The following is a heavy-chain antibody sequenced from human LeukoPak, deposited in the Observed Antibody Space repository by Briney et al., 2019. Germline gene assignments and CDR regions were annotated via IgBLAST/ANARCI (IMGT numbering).Heavy chain of an antibody. Sequence: GGSLRLSCAASGFTFSDYYMSWIRQAPGKGLEWVSYISSSGSTIYYADSVKGRFTISRDNAKNSLYLQMNSLRAEDTAVYYCARDDGRSKKNLGYMDVWGKGTTVTVSS. J-gene: IGHJ6*03. V-gene: IGHV3-11*04. CDR2: ISSSGSTI. D-gene: IGHD4-23*01. CDR1: GFTFSDYY. CDR3: ARDDGRSKKNLGYMDV.